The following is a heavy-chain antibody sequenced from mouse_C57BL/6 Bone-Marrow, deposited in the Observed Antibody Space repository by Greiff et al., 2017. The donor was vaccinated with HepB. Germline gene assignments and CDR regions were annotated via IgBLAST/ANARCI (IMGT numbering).Heavy chain of an antibody. J-gene: IGHJ3*01. CDR3: ARLRRGAWFAY. D-gene: IGHD2-12*01. V-gene: IGHV1-42*01. Sequence: VQLQQSGPELVKPGASVKISCKASGYSFTGYYMNWVKQSPEKSLEWIGEINPSTGGTTSNQKFKAKATLTVDKSSSTAYMQLKSLTSEDSAVYYCARLRRGAWFAYWGQGTLVTVSA. CDR1: GYSFTGYY. CDR2: INPSTGGT.